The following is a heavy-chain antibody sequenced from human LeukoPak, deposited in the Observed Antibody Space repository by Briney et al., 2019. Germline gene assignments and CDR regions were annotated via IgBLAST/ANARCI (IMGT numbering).Heavy chain of an antibody. CDR3: ARGIEAGYDY. CDR1: GYTFTSHD. V-gene: IGHV1-8*01. CDR2: MNPTSGNT. J-gene: IGHJ4*02. D-gene: IGHD5-12*01. Sequence: ASVKVSCKASGYTFTSHDINWVRQASGQGLEWMGWMNPTSGNTGYAQKFQGRVTMTRDTSISTAYMELSSLGSEDTAVYFCARGIEAGYDYWGQGTLVTVSS.